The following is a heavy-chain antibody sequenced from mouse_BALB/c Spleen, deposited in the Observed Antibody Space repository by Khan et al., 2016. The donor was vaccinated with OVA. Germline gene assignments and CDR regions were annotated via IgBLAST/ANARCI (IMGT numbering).Heavy chain of an antibody. J-gene: IGHJ2*01. CDR3: ERKSGSDFDY. CDR1: GYSFTGYF. CDR2: INPHIGET. Sequence: VQLQQSGPELVKPGASVKISCKASGYSFTGYFMNWVMQSHGKSLEWIGRINPHIGETLYNQKFKGKATLTVDESSRTAHMELRSLASEDSAVYYCERKSGSDFDYWGQGTTLTVSS. V-gene: IGHV1-20*02. D-gene: IGHD1-3*01.